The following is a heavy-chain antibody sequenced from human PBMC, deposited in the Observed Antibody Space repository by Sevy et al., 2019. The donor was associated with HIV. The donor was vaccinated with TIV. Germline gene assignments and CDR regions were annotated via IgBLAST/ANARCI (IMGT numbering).Heavy chain of an antibody. Sequence: ASVKVSCKASGYTFTRYVITWVRQAPGQGLEWMGRISAYNGDTSYAQKIQGRVTMTTDTSTNTAYMELRSLTSDDTAVYYCARAPSGSQGQGQCFEHWGQGTLVTVSS. D-gene: IGHD1-26*01. V-gene: IGHV1-18*01. CDR3: ARAPSGSQGQGQCFEH. CDR1: GYTFTRYV. J-gene: IGHJ1*01. CDR2: ISAYNGDT.